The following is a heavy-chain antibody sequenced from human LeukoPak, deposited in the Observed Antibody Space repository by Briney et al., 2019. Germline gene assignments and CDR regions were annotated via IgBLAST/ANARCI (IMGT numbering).Heavy chain of an antibody. J-gene: IGHJ4*02. CDR3: ARDRREYYYGSGSYYWYYFDY. Sequence: SQTLSLTCAISGDSVSSNSAAWNWIRQSPSRGLEWLGRTYYRSKWYNDYAVSVKSRITINPDTSKNQFSQQLNSVTPEDTAVYYCARDRREYYYGSGSYYWYYFDYWGQGTLVTVSS. CDR2: TYYRSKWYN. D-gene: IGHD3-10*01. V-gene: IGHV6-1*01. CDR1: GDSVSSNSAA.